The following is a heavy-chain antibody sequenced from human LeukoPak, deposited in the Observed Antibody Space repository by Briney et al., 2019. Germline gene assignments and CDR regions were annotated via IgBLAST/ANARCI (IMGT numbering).Heavy chain of an antibody. D-gene: IGHD3-3*01. V-gene: IGHV4-39*01. CDR3: ARRNDFWSSP. CDR2: IYYSGST. CDR1: GGSISSSSYY. Sequence: SETLSLTCTVSGGSISSSSYYWGWIRQPPGKGLEWIGSIYYSGSTYYNPSLKSRVTISVDTSKNQFSLKLSSVTAADTAVYYCARRNDFWSSPWGQGTLVTVSS. J-gene: IGHJ5*02.